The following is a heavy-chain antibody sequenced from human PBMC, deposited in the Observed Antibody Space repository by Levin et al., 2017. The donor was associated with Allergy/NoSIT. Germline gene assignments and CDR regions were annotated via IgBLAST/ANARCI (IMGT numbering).Heavy chain of an antibody. CDR2: IHSSGDIV. CDR3: ARDRGDNSGWPVFDY. J-gene: IGHJ4*02. CDR1: GFTFNAYN. Sequence: GGSLRLSCAASGFTFNAYNMNWVRQAPGEGLEWISYIHSSGDIVYYADSVKGRFTISRDNARSSLYLQMNSLRAEDTAVYFCARDRGDNSGWPVFDYWGQGTLVTVSS. D-gene: IGHD6-19*01. V-gene: IGHV3-48*01.